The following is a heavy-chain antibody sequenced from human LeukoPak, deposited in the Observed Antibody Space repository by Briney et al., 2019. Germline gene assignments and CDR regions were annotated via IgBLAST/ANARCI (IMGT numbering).Heavy chain of an antibody. V-gene: IGHV3-21*01. Sequence: GGSLTLSCAASGFTFSSSSMNWVRQTPGKGLEWVSLIRSGRTYTYYADSVKGRFTISRDNAKKSLFLQMNSLRAEDTAVYYCAKDLAVSSNAWGQGSLVSVCS. D-gene: IGHD6-19*01. CDR2: IRSGRTYT. CDR3: AKDLAVSSNA. CDR1: GFTFSSSS. J-gene: IGHJ5*02.